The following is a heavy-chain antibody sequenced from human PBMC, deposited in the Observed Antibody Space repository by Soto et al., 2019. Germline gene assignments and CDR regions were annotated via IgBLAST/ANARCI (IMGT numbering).Heavy chain of an antibody. Sequence: GGSLRLSCAASGFMFSSYAMSWVRQAPGKGLEWVSSISASGGTANLADSVEGRCTISRDNPKSMLYLQMNSLRAEDTAVYYCAKLTYPSDSTGYYYERVSGWIDSWGQGTLVTVSS. V-gene: IGHV3-23*01. CDR2: ISASGGTA. D-gene: IGHD3-22*01. CDR3: AKLTYPSDSTGYYYERVSGWIDS. CDR1: GFMFSSYA. J-gene: IGHJ5*01.